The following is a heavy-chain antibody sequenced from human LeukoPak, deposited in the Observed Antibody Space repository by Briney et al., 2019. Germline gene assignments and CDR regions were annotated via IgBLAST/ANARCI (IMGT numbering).Heavy chain of an antibody. D-gene: IGHD2-2*01. Sequence: ASVKVSCKASGGTFSSYTISWVRQAPGQGLEWMGRIIPTLGIANYAQKFQGRVTITADKSTSTAYMELSSLRSEDTAVYYCAGVKYQLLTQFDPWGQGTLVTVSS. CDR3: AGVKYQLLTQFDP. V-gene: IGHV1-69*02. CDR1: GGTFSSYT. J-gene: IGHJ5*02. CDR2: IIPTLGIA.